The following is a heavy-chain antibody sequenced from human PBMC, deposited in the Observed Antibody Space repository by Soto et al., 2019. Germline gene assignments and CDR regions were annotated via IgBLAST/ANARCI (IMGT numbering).Heavy chain of an antibody. D-gene: IGHD3-10*01. V-gene: IGHV4-31*03. Sequence: QVQLQESGPGLVKPSQTLSLTCTVSGGSISSGGYYWSWIRQHPGKGLEWIGYIYHSGTTYYNPSLKSRVTISVDTSKNQFPLKLTSVTAADTAVYYCARDGTFYGSGSGANMDVWGQGTTVTVSS. CDR2: IYHSGTT. CDR1: GGSISSGGYY. CDR3: ARDGTFYGSGSGANMDV. J-gene: IGHJ6*02.